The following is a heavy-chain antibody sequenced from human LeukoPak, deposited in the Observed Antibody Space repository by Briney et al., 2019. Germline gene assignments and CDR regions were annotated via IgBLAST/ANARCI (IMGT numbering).Heavy chain of an antibody. CDR1: GGSISSGGYS. J-gene: IGHJ4*02. V-gene: IGHV4-30-2*01. Sequence: SETLSLTCAVSGGSISSGGYSWSWIRQPPGKGLEWIGYIYHSGSTYYNPSLKSRVTTSVDRSKNQFSLKLSSVTAADTAVYYCARTGFGELSYFDYWGQGTLVTVSS. CDR3: ARTGFGELSYFDY. CDR2: IYHSGST. D-gene: IGHD3-10*01.